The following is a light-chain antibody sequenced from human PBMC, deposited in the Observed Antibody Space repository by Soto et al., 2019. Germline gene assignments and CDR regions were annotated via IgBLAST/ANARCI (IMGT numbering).Light chain of an antibody. Sequence: QSVLTQPASVSGSPGQSITISCTGTSSDVGGYNYVSWYRQHPGKAPKLMIYEVGNRPSGVSNRFSGSKSGNTASLTISGLQAEDEADYYCSSYTISSTPVFGGGTKVTV. CDR2: EVG. CDR1: SSDVGGYNY. V-gene: IGLV2-14*01. J-gene: IGLJ2*01. CDR3: SSYTISSTPV.